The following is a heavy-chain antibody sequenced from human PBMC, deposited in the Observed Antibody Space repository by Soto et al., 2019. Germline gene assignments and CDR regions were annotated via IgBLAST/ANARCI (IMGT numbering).Heavy chain of an antibody. CDR1: GYSISSGYY. V-gene: IGHV4-38-2*02. CDR3: ARDKIVAGVDY. D-gene: IGHD5-12*01. Sequence: PSETLSLTCAVSGYSISSGYYWGWIRQPPGKGLEWIGSIYHSGRTYYNPSLKSRVTISVDTSKNQFSLKLSSVTAADTSVYYCARDKIVAGVDYWGQGTLVTVSS. J-gene: IGHJ4*02. CDR2: IYHSGRT.